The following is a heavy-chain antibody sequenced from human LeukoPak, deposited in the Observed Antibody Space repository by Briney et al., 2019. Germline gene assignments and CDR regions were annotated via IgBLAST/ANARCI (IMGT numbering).Heavy chain of an antibody. CDR3: AREGAIFGVVIIDYYYGIDV. Sequence: PGRSLRLSCAASGFTFSSYAMHWVRQAPGKGLEWVAVISYDGSSKYYADSVKGRFTISRDNSKSTLYLQMNSLRAEDTAVYYCAREGAIFGVVIIDYYYGIDVWGQGTTVTVSS. D-gene: IGHD3-3*01. J-gene: IGHJ6*02. CDR2: ISYDGSSK. CDR1: GFTFSSYA. V-gene: IGHV3-30-3*01.